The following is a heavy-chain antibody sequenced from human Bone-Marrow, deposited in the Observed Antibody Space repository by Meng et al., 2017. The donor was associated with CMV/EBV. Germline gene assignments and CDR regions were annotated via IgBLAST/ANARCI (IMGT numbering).Heavy chain of an antibody. CDR3: ARDGFGELSSLDY. V-gene: IGHV1-2*02. D-gene: IGHD3-10*01. CDR2: INPNSGGT. CDR1: GYTFTGYY. J-gene: IGHJ4*02. Sequence: ASVKVSCKASGYTFTGYYMHWVRQAPGQGLEWMGWINPNSGGTNYAQKFQGRVTMTRDTSISTAYMELSRLRSDATAVYYGARDGFGELSSLDYWGQGTLVTVSS.